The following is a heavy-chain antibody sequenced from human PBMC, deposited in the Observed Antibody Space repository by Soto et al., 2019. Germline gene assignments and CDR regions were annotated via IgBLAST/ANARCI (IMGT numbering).Heavy chain of an antibody. Sequence: EVQLVESGGGLVKPGGSLRLSCAASGFTFSSYSMNWVRQAPGKGLEWVSAISSSSSYIYYADSVKGRFTISRDNAKNSLDLEMNRLRAEDTAVYYWARGTCSSTSCYILATYNWFDPWGQGTLVTVSS. CDR1: GFTFSSYS. J-gene: IGHJ5*02. D-gene: IGHD2-2*02. CDR2: ISSSSSYI. V-gene: IGHV3-21*01. CDR3: ARGTCSSTSCYILATYNWFDP.